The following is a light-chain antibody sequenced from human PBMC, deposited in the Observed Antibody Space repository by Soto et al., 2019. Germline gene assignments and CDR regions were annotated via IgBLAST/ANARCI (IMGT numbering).Light chain of an antibody. CDR1: QSISSN. Sequence: ETVMTQSPATLSVSPGERATLSCRASQSISSNLAWFQQKPGQAPRLLIYDASTMATGFPARFSGSGSGTEFTLTNSSLQSEDFAVCYCQEYNNWALTFGGGTKVEIK. V-gene: IGKV3-15*01. CDR2: DAS. CDR3: QEYNNWALT. J-gene: IGKJ4*01.